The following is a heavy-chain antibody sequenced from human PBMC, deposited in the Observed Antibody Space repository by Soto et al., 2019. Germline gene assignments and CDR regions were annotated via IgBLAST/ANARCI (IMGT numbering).Heavy chain of an antibody. CDR1: GFTFSSYS. CDR3: ARAEDIVVVPAAISYYYYGMDV. J-gene: IGHJ6*02. D-gene: IGHD2-2*01. Sequence: GGSLRLSCAASGFTFSSYSMNWARQAPGKGLEWVSSISSSSSYIYYADSVKGRFTISRDNAKNSLYLQMNSLRAEDTAVYYCARAEDIVVVPAAISYYYYGMDVWGQGTTVTVSS. CDR2: ISSSSSYI. V-gene: IGHV3-21*01.